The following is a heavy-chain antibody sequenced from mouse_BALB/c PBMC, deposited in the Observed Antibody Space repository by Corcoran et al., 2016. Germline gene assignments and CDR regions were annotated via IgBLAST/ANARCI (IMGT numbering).Heavy chain of an antibody. Sequence: EVQLQQSGPELVKPGASMKISCKASGYSFTGYTMNWVKQSHGKNLEWIGLINPFNGDTSYNQKFKGKATLTVNKSSSTASMELLSLPSDDSAVYYCARSLLRLPFDYWGQGPTLTVSS. V-gene: IGHV1-18*01. CDR3: ARSLLRLPFDY. D-gene: IGHD1-2*01. CDR1: GYSFTGYT. CDR2: INPFNGDT. J-gene: IGHJ2*01.